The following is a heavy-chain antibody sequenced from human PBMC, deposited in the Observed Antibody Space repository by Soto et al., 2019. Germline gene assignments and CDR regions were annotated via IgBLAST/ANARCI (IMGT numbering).Heavy chain of an antibody. Sequence: EEQLVESSGGLVQPGGSLRLSCAASGFSFSYYSMHWVRQAPGKGLEWISYISSSSYSIYYADSVKGRFTISRDNAKNSLYLQMNSLRAEDTAVYYCARDFRERGLDFWGQGTLLSVSS. J-gene: IGHJ4*02. CDR2: ISSSSYSI. CDR3: ARDFRERGLDF. V-gene: IGHV3-48*01. CDR1: GFSFSYYS. D-gene: IGHD1-1*01.